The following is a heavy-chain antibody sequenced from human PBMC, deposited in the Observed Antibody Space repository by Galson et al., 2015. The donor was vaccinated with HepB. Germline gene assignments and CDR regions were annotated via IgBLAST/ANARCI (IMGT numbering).Heavy chain of an antibody. CDR2: IWYDGSNK. J-gene: IGHJ3*02. Sequence: SLRLSCAASGFTFSSYGMHWVRQAPGKGLEWVAVIWYDGSNKYYADSVKGRFTISRDNSKNTLYLQMNSLRAEDTAVYYCARVGSSGWYGAFDIWGQGTMVTVSS. V-gene: IGHV3-33*01. CDR1: GFTFSSYG. D-gene: IGHD6-19*01. CDR3: ARVGSSGWYGAFDI.